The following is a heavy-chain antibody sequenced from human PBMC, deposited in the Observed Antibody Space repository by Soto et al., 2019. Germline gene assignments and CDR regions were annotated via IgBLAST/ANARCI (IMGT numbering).Heavy chain of an antibody. CDR3: ARGSFVGDSVLDWSFDF. Sequence: GASVKVSCKASEFTFTAYAIHWVRQAPGQRLEWMGWINADNGNTKYSQTFQGRVTFTRDTSVTTAYMAVSNLRSEDTAVYFCARGSFVGDSVLDWSFDFWGPGTLVTVSS. CDR1: EFTFTAYA. D-gene: IGHD2-21*02. V-gene: IGHV1-3*01. J-gene: IGHJ2*01. CDR2: INADNGNT.